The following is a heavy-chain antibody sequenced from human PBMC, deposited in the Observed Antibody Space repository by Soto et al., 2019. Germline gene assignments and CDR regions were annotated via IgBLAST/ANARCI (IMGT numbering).Heavy chain of an antibody. V-gene: IGHV1-8*01. D-gene: IGHD3-3*01. CDR2: MNPNSGNT. CDR1: GYTFTSYD. J-gene: IGHJ6*03. CDR3: ARGKISPAIFGKYYYYYYMDV. Sequence: QVQLVQSGAEVKKPGASVKVSCEASGYTFTSYDINWVRQATGQGLEWMGWMNPNSGNTGYAQKFQGRVTMTRNTSISTAYMELSSLRYEDTAVYYCARGKISPAIFGKYYYYYYMDVWGKGTTVTVSS.